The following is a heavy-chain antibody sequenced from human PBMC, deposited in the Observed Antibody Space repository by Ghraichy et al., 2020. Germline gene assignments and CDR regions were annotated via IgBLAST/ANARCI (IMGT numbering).Heavy chain of an antibody. CDR1: GFTFSSYG. J-gene: IGHJ4*02. CDR2: ISYDGSNK. CDR3: AKDYFNCGGDCYRWGLFDY. V-gene: IGHV3-30*18. D-gene: IGHD2-21*01. Sequence: GESLNISCAASGFTFSSYGMHWVRQAPGKGLEWVAVISYDGSNKYYADSVKGRFTISRDNSKNTLYLQMNSLRAEDTAVYYCAKDYFNCGGDCYRWGLFDYWGQGTLVTVSS.